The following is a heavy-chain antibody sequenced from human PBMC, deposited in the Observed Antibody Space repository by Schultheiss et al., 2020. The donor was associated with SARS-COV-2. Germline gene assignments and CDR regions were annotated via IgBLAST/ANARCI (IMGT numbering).Heavy chain of an antibody. J-gene: IGHJ6*03. V-gene: IGHV4-34*01. CDR3: SRGRTSVIPSPVLGLGPHYFSYCMDV. D-gene: IGHD4-11*01. CDR1: CESFSGFS. CDR2: VSHSGAT. Sequence: SETLSLTCAVFCESFSGFSWTWIRQSPGKGLEWIGQVSHSGATHYSPSLKRRVTISVDTSKSQFSLRLRSVTAADTAIYFCSRGRTSVIPSPVLGLGPHYFSYCMDVWGKGTTVTVSS.